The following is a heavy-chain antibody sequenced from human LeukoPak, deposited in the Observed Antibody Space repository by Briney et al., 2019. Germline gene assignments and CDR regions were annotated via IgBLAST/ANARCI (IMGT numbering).Heavy chain of an antibody. CDR3: ARSTKGGYSYARYYYYYMDV. Sequence: SETLSLTCAVYGGSFSGYYWSWIRQPPGKGLEWIGEINHSGSTNYNPSLKSRVTISVDTSKNQFSLKLSSVTAADTAVYYCARSTKGGYSYARYYYYYMDVWGKGTTVTVSS. J-gene: IGHJ6*03. CDR1: GGSFSGYY. V-gene: IGHV4-34*01. D-gene: IGHD5-18*01. CDR2: INHSGST.